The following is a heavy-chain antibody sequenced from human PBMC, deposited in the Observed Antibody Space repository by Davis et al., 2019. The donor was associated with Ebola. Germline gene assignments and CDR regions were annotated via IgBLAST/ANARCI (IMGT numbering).Heavy chain of an antibody. CDR3: ARGKDCSGGSCYSGPFDY. D-gene: IGHD2-15*01. CDR2: IWYDGSNK. V-gene: IGHV3-33*01. J-gene: IGHJ4*02. Sequence: GESLKISCAASGFTFSSYGMHWVRQAPGKGLEWVAVIWYDGSNKYYADSVKGRFTISRDNSKNTLYLQMNSLRAEDTAVYYCARGKDCSGGSCYSGPFDYWGQGTLVTVSS. CDR1: GFTFSSYG.